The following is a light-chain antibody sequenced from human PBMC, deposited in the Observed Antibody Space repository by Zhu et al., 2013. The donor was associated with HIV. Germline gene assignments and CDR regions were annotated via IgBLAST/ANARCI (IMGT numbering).Light chain of an antibody. Sequence: ETVMTQSPATLSVSPGETVSLSCRASQTISHNLAWYQQKRGQPPRLLIYAASTRAPGIPARFSGSGSGTEFTLTISSLQSEDFATYFCQHYHNFPWTFGRGTTV. CDR1: QTISHN. V-gene: IGKV3-15*01. CDR3: QHYHNFPWT. J-gene: IGKJ1*01. CDR2: AAS.